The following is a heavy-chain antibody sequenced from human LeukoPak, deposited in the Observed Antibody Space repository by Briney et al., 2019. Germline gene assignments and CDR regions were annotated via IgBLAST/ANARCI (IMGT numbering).Heavy chain of an antibody. CDR2: IYYSGST. Sequence: SETLSLTCTVSGGSISSSSYYWGCIRQPPGKGLECIGSIYYSGSTYYNPSLKSRVTISVDTSKHQFSLKLSSVTAADTAVYYCARHRRDILTGHFFDYWGQGTLVTVSS. J-gene: IGHJ4*02. V-gene: IGHV4-39*01. CDR3: ARHRRDILTGHFFDY. D-gene: IGHD3-9*01. CDR1: GGSISSSSYY.